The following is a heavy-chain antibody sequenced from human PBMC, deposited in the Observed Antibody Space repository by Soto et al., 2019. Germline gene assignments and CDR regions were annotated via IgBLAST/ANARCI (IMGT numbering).Heavy chain of an antibody. CDR1: GFTFSDYS. D-gene: IGHD6-6*01. CDR3: ARQAARNYIDS. Sequence: GGPLRLSCVASGFTFSDYSMSWIRQAPGKGLEWLAFIDSRGRTLSYADSVRGRFTISRDNAENSGSLQMDSLRADDTDVYYCARQAARNYIDSWGQGNSATVSS. J-gene: IGHJ4*02. CDR2: IDSRGRTL. V-gene: IGHV3-11*01.